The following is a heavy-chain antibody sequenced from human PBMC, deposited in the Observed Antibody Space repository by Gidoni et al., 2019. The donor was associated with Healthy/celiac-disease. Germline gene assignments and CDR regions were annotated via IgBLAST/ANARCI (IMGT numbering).Heavy chain of an antibody. CDR1: GFTFSSYA. CDR3: AKGGYSSGRESDYFDY. D-gene: IGHD6-19*01. Sequence: EVQLLESGGGLVQPGGSLRLSCAASGFTFSSYAMSWVRQAPGKGLEWVSAISGSGGGTYYADSVKGQFTITRDNSKNTLYLQMNSLRAEDTAVYYCAKGGYSSGRESDYFDYWGQGTLVTVSS. CDR2: ISGSGGGT. V-gene: IGHV3-23*01. J-gene: IGHJ4*02.